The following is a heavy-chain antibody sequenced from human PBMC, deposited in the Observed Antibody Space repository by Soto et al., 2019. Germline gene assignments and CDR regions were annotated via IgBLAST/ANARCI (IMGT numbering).Heavy chain of an antibody. V-gene: IGHV1-69*01. D-gene: IGHD1-20*01. CDR3: ARDRSGITGKTRNIYEIDG. CDR1: GGTLSSYA. Sequence: QVQLVQSAAEVKKPGSSVRVSCKASGGTLSSYAISWVRQAPGQGLDWVGGTVPITLSTHYAQKFQGRVIITSDEATNTVYMDLSSLRSEDTAVYYCARDRSGITGKTRNIYEIDGCGQGTTVTVSS. J-gene: IGHJ6*02. CDR2: TVPITLST.